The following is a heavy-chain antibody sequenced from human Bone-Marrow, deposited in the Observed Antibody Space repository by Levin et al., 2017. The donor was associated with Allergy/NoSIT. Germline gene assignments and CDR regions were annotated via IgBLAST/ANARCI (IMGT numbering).Heavy chain of an antibody. CDR3: ARFRLGAAATLFDS. D-gene: IGHD6-13*01. J-gene: IGHJ4*02. CDR2: IFYSGKS. V-gene: IGHV4-61*01. Sequence: SQTLSLTCAVSGGSIRSGSYQWSWIRQPPGKGLEFLGYIFYSGKSNYNPSLKSRVAMSVDTSKNQFSLRLSSVTAADTALYYCARFRLGAAATLFDSWGQGTLVTVSS. CDR1: GGSIRSGSYQ.